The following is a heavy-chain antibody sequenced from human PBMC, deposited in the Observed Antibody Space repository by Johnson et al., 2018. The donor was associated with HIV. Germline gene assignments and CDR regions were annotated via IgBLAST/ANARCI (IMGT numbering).Heavy chain of an antibody. Sequence: VQLVESGGGLVKPGGSLRLSCEASGFTFSDAWMNWVRQVPGKGLEWVGRGKSKTEGGTIDYAAPVKGRFTISRDGSKNTLYLQMTGLKTEETAVYYCTTGLYWNDAFDIWGQGTMVTVSS. CDR3: TTGLYWNDAFDI. CDR1: GFTFSDAW. CDR2: GKSKTEGGTI. V-gene: IGHV3-15*01. J-gene: IGHJ3*02. D-gene: IGHD1-1*01.